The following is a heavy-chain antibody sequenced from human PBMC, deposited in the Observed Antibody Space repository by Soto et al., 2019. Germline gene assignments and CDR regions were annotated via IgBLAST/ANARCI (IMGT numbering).Heavy chain of an antibody. CDR2: ISGSGGST. Sequence: PGGSLRLSCAASGFTFSSYAMSWVRQAPGKGLEWVSAISGSGGSTYYADSVKGRFTISRDNSKNTLYLQMNSLRAEDTAVYYCAKHGYYYDSSGYSEPFDYWGQGTLVTVSS. V-gene: IGHV3-23*01. CDR1: GFTFSSYA. J-gene: IGHJ4*02. CDR3: AKHGYYYDSSGYSEPFDY. D-gene: IGHD3-22*01.